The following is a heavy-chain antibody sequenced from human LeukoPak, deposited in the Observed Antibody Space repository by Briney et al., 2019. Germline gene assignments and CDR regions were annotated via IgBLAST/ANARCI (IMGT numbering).Heavy chain of an antibody. CDR1: GGSISSYY. D-gene: IGHD5-24*01. J-gene: IGHJ3*02. Sequence: SETLSLTCTVSGGSISSYYWNWIRQPPGKGLEWFGYIYYSGSTNYNPSLKSRVTISVDTSKNQFSLKLSSVTAADTAVYYCAGRLWRRDGYNLSAFDILGQGTMVTVSS. V-gene: IGHV4-59*01. CDR2: IYYSGST. CDR3: AGRLWRRDGYNLSAFDI.